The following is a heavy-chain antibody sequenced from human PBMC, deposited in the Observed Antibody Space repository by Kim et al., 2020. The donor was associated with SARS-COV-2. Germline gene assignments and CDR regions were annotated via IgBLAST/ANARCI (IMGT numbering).Heavy chain of an antibody. CDR2: T. Sequence: TNHAEPGKGRFTISRDNDKNTLYLQMTSLRAEDTAIYYCARPLYDYVWGTYWGQGTLVTVSS. CDR3: ARPLYDYVWGTY. D-gene: IGHD3-16*01. V-gene: IGHV3-74*01. J-gene: IGHJ4*02.